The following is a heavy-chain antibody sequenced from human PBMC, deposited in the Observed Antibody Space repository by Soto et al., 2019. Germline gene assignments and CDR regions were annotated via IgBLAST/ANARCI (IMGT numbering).Heavy chain of an antibody. J-gene: IGHJ4*02. CDR2: INSDGSST. V-gene: IGHV3-74*01. Sequence: EVQLVESGGGLVQPGGSLRLSCAAAGCTFSSYWMHLVRQAPGKGLVWVSRINSDGSSTSYADSVKGRFTISRDNAKNTLYRQMNSLSAEDTAVYYCAIAISYGDYVDYWGQGTLVTVSS. D-gene: IGHD4-17*01. CDR3: AIAISYGDYVDY. CDR1: GCTFSSYW.